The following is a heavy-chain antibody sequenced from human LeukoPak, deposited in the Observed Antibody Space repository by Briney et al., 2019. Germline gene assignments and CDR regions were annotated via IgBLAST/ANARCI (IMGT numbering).Heavy chain of an antibody. CDR2: VYHSGST. CDR3: ARDLGSSWFEPLDY. V-gene: IGHV4-4*02. CDR1: GGSISSSAW. Sequence: SETLSLTCAVSGGSISSSAWWSWLRQPPGKGLEWIGEVYHSGSTNYNSFLKSRVTISVDKSKNQFSLKLTSATAADTAVYYCARDLGSSWFEPLDYWGQGILVIVSS. J-gene: IGHJ4*02. D-gene: IGHD6-13*01.